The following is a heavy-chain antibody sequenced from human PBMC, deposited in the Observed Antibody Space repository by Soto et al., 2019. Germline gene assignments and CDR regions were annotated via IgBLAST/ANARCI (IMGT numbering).Heavy chain of an antibody. CDR2: INSDGSST. V-gene: IGHV3-74*01. D-gene: IGHD1-1*01. Sequence: EVQLVESGGGLVQPGGSLRLSCGASGFTFSTYNMHWVRQGPGKGLVWVSRINSDGSSTRYADSVKGRFTISRDNAKNTLYLQMNSLRVEDTXIXYCXXGGXXXXGXXDGHWGLGTLVTVSS. CDR3: XXGGXXXXGXXDGH. CDR1: GFTFSTYN. J-gene: IGHJ4*02.